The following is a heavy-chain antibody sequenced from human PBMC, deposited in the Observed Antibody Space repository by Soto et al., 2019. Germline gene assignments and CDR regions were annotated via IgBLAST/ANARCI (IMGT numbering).Heavy chain of an antibody. CDR1: GYSFTSYW. Sequence: EVQLVHSGAEVKKPGESLRISCKGSGYSFTSYWIRWLRQMPGKGLEWMGRIDPSDSYTNYSPSFKGHVTISADKSISTAYLQWSSLEASDTAMYYCARLQAAAGDNDITFDYWGQGTLVTVSS. D-gene: IGHD6-13*01. CDR3: ARLQAAAGDNDITFDY. V-gene: IGHV5-10-1*01. J-gene: IGHJ4*02. CDR2: IDPSDSYT.